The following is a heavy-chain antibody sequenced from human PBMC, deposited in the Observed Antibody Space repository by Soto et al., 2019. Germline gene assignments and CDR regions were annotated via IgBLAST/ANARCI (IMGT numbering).Heavy chain of an antibody. J-gene: IGHJ4*02. CDR3: ARMGYYDSSGHIDY. D-gene: IGHD3-22*01. CDR1: GYTFTSYG. Sequence: ASVKVSCKASGYTFTSYGISWVRQAPGQGLEWMGWISAYNGNTNYAQKLQGRVTMTTDTSTSTAYMELRSLRSYDTAVYYCARMGYYDSSGHIDYWGQGTLVTVSS. CDR2: ISAYNGNT. V-gene: IGHV1-18*01.